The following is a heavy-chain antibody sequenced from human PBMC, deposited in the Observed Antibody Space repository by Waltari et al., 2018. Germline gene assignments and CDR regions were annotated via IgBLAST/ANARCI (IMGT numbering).Heavy chain of an antibody. J-gene: IGHJ4*02. CDR3: AKDLLPTGVFDY. CDR2: ASDSGGSS. V-gene: IGHV3-23*01. CDR1: GFRFSNYA. D-gene: IGHD3-10*01. Sequence: EVQLLESGGGLVQPGGSLRLSCAASGFRFSNYAMSWVRQVPGKGLGWVSAASDSGGSSYYADSVKGRFTISRDNSKNMLYLQMKYLSAEDTALYYCAKDLLPTGVFDYWGQGALVTVSS.